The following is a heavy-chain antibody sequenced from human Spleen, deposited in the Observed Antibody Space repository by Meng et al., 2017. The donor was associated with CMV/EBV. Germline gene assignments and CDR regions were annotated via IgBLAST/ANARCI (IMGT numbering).Heavy chain of an antibody. CDR2: ISSSSSTI. V-gene: IGHV3-48*04. CDR3: AHSYGNFDY. CDR1: GFTFSSYS. Sequence: GGSLRLSCAASGFTFSSYSMNWVRQAPGKGLEWVSYISSSSSTIYYADSVKGRFTISRDNAKNSLYLQMNSLRAEDTAVYYCAHSYGNFDYWGQGTLVTVSS. J-gene: IGHJ4*02. D-gene: IGHD5-18*01.